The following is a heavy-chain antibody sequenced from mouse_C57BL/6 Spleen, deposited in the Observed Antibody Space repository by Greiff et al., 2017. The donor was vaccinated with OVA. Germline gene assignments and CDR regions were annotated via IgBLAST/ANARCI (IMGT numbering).Heavy chain of an antibody. D-gene: IGHD4-1*01. CDR1: GFSLTSYS. CDR2: IWTGGGT. J-gene: IGHJ1*03. CDR3: ARKWDVYFDV. Sequence: VQLVESGPGLVAPSPSLSITCTVSGFSLTSYSISWVRQPPGKGLEWLGVIWTGGGTTYNSALIYRQSISEDNSKSQVFLKMNSLQTDDTARYYCARKWDVYFDVWGTGTTVTVSS. V-gene: IGHV2-9-1*01.